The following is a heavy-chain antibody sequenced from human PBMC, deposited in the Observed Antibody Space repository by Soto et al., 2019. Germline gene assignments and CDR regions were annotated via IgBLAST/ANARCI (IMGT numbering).Heavy chain of an antibody. V-gene: IGHV3-30*18. CDR2: ISYDGSNK. CDR3: AKDLLGPGRAYGMDV. Sequence: QVQLVESGGGVVQPGRSLRLSCAASGFTFSSYGMHWVRQAPGKGLEWVAVISYDGSNKYYADSVKGRFTISRDNSKNTQNLQMNSLRAEDTAEDYSAKDLLGPGRAYGMDVWGQGTTVTVSS. D-gene: IGHD7-27*01. CDR1: GFTFSSYG. J-gene: IGHJ6*02.